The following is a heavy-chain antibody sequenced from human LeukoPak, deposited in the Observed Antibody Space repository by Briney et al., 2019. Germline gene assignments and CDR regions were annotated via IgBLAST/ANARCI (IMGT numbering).Heavy chain of an antibody. D-gene: IGHD1-26*01. Sequence: GGSLRLSCAASGIIFSSYAMSWVRQAPGKGLEWVSSINASGGRTYYADSVKGRFTISRDNSKNTLYLQMNSLRAEDTATYYCAKVGGTQVYWGQGTLVTVSS. V-gene: IGHV3-23*01. CDR2: INASGGRT. CDR1: GIIFSSYA. CDR3: AKVGGTQVY. J-gene: IGHJ4*02.